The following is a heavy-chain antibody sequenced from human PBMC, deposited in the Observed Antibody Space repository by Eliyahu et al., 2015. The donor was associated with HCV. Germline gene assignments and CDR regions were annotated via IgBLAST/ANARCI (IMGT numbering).Heavy chain of an antibody. J-gene: IGHJ4*02. CDR3: ARRHRGGSQY. V-gene: IGHV4-39*01. CDR1: GDSSSDSLYS. D-gene: IGHD6-19*01. Sequence: QLHLEESGPAVVKPSETLSLSCTVTGDSSSDSLYSWAWIRQAPGNEMEYLGSMYYSDAKYYRPSLESRLSVSADSSKRTFFLRMESLTTADSAVYFCARRHRGGSQYWGQGIQVT. CDR2: MYYSDAK.